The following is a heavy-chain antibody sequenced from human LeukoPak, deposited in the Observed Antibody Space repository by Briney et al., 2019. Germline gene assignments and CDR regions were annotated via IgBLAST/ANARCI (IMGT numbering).Heavy chain of an antibody. D-gene: IGHD6-13*01. J-gene: IGHJ4*02. CDR3: ARAMCSSSWSYFDY. CDR1: DYTFTNYG. CDR2: ISAYNGNT. Sequence: ASVKVSCKASDYTFTNYGISWVRQAPGQGLEWMGWISAYNGNTNYAQNLQGRVTMTTDTSTSTAYMELRSLRSDDTAVYYCARAMCSSSWSYFDYWGQGTLVTVSS. V-gene: IGHV1-18*01.